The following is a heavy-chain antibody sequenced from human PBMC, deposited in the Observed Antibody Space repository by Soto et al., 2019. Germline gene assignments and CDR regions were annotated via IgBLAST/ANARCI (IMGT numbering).Heavy chain of an antibody. Sequence: SETLSLTCTVSGGSISSGGYYWSWIRQHPGKGLEWIGYIYYSGSTYYNPSLKSRVTISVDTSKNQFSLKLSSVTAADTAVYYCARVGKCGTSCSSHYYYNYYIDVRAQRATV. CDR3: ARVGKCGTSCSSHYYYNYYIDV. V-gene: IGHV4-31*03. CDR2: IYYSGST. CDR1: GGSISSGGYY. D-gene: IGHD2-2*01. J-gene: IGHJ6*03.